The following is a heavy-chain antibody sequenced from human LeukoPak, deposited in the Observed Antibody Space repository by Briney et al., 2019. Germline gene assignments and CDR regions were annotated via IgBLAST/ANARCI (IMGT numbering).Heavy chain of an antibody. CDR3: AREVGPFHQLDY. J-gene: IGHJ4*02. Sequence: GGSLRLSCEASGFTFSTFAMSWVRQAPGKGLEWVSTVSGNGGSAYYADSVKGRFTISRHNSKNTLYLQMNSLRGEHTAVYYCAREVGPFHQLDYWGQGTLVTVSS. CDR2: VSGNGGSA. V-gene: IGHV3-23*01. CDR1: GFTFSTFA. D-gene: IGHD5-24*01.